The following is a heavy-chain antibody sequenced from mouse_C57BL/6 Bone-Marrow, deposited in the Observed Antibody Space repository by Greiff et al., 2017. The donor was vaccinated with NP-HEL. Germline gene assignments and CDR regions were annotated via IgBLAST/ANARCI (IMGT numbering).Heavy chain of an antibody. Sequence: EVQLQQSGPELVKPGASVKIPCKASGYTFTDYNMDWVKQSHGKSLEWIGDINPNNGGTIYNQKFKGKATLTVDKSSSTAYMELRSLTSEDTAVYYCARDDYDETVYAMDYWGQGTSVTVSS. V-gene: IGHV1-18*01. D-gene: IGHD2-4*01. CDR1: GYTFTDYN. CDR3: ARDDYDETVYAMDY. J-gene: IGHJ4*01. CDR2: INPNNGGT.